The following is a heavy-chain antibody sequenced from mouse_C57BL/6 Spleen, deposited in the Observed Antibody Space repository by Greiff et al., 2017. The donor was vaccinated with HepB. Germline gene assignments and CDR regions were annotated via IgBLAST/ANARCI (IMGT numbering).Heavy chain of an antibody. J-gene: IGHJ2*01. Sequence: EVKLVESGGGLVKPGGSLKLSCAASGFTFSSDAMSWVRQTPEKRLEWVATISDGGSYTYYPDNVKGRFTISRDNAKNNLYLQMSQLKSEDTAMYYCARDRGGMIFDCWGQGTTLTVSS. CDR1: GFTFSSDA. CDR2: ISDGGSYT. D-gene: IGHD2-4*01. CDR3: ARDRGGMIFDC. V-gene: IGHV5-4*03.